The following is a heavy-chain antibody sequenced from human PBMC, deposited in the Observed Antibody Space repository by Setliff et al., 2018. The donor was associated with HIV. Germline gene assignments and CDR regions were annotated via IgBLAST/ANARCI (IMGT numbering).Heavy chain of an antibody. D-gene: IGHD4-17*01. CDR2: IYYSGTT. Sequence: TSETLSLTCAVSGGSISSGGYYWNWIRQHPGKGLEWTGYIYYSGTTYYNPSLKSRVTISVDKSKNQFSLKLNSVTAADTAVYYCARRYGDYKIGDWFFDLWGRGTLVTVSS. CDR3: ARRYGDYKIGDWFFDL. CDR1: GGSISSGGYY. V-gene: IGHV4-31*11. J-gene: IGHJ2*01.